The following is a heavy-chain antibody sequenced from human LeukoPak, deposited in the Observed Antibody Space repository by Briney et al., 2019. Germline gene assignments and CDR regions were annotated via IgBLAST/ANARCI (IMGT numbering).Heavy chain of an antibody. J-gene: IGHJ6*02. CDR1: GGSISSYY. V-gene: IGHV4-34*01. CDR3: ARALLALGYCSSTSCYKQSYYYYGMDV. CDR2: INHSGST. Sequence: SETLSLTCTVSGGSISSYYWSWIRQPPGKGLEWIGEINHSGSTNYNPSLKSRVTISVDTSKNQFSLKLSSVTAADTAVYYCARALLALGYCSSTSCYKQSYYYYGMDVWGQGTTVTVSS. D-gene: IGHD2-2*02.